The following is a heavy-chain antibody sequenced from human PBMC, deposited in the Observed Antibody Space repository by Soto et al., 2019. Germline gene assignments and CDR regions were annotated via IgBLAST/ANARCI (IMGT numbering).Heavy chain of an antibody. CDR3: ARDAIKSPGINYYGMDV. Sequence: PGGSLRLSCEASGLSFNDHPMQWVRQAPGGGLEWVSSISSSSSYIYYSDSVKGRFTISRDNAKSTLYLQMNSLRAEDTAVYYCARDAIKSPGINYYGMDVWGQGTTVTVSS. CDR2: ISSSSSYI. J-gene: IGHJ6*02. V-gene: IGHV3-21*06. CDR1: GLSFNDHP.